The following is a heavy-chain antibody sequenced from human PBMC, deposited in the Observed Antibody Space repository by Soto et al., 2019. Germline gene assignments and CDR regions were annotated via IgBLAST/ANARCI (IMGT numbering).Heavy chain of an antibody. CDR1: GGSISSYY. V-gene: IGHV4-59*08. CDR2: IFYSGST. J-gene: IGHJ4*02. D-gene: IGHD6-13*01. CDR3: ESRYSSSFDY. Sequence: SETLSLTCTVSGGSISSYYWSWIRQPPGKGLEWIGYIFYSGSTNYNPSLKSRVTISVDTSKNQFSLKLSSVTAADTAVYYCESRYSSSFDYWGQGTLVTVSS.